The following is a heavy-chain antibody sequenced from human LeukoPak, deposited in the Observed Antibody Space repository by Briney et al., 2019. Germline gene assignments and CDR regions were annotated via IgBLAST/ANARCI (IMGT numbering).Heavy chain of an antibody. CDR2: TYYRSKWYN. CDR3: ARDQGVSGSYWFDP. V-gene: IGHV6-1*01. J-gene: IGHJ5*02. Sequence: SQTLSLTCAISGDSVSSNSAAWNWIRQSPSRGLEWLGRTYYRSKWYNDYAVSVKSRITIDPGTSKNQFSLQLNSVTPEDTAVYYCARDQGVSGSYWFDPWGQGTLVTVSS. CDR1: GDSVSSNSAA. D-gene: IGHD1-26*01.